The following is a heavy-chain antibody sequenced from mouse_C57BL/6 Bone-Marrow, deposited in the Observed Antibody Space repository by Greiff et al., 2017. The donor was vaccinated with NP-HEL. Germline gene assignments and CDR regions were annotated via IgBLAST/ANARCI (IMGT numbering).Heavy chain of an antibody. CDR1: GFTFSSYG. CDR3: ARQGDYYGSRRYFDV. Sequence: EVMLVESGGDLVKPGGSLKLSCAASGFTFSSYGMSWVRQTPDERLEWVATISSGGSYTYYPDSVKGRFTISRDNAKNTLYLQMSSLKSEDTAMYYCARQGDYYGSRRYFDVWGTGTTVTVSS. D-gene: IGHD1-1*01. CDR2: ISSGGSYT. V-gene: IGHV5-6*01. J-gene: IGHJ1*03.